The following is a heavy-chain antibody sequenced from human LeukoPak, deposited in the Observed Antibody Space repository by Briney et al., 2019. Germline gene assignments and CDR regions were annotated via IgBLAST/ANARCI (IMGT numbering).Heavy chain of an antibody. CDR1: GFTFSSYG. Sequence: GGSLRLSCAASGFTFSSYGMHWVRQAPGKGLEWVAFIRYDGSNKYYADSVKGRFTISRDNSKNTLYLQMNSLRAEDTAVYYCAREGREWLSVGIDYWGQGTLVTVSS. J-gene: IGHJ4*02. V-gene: IGHV3-30*02. D-gene: IGHD6-19*01. CDR3: AREGREWLSVGIDY. CDR2: IRYDGSNK.